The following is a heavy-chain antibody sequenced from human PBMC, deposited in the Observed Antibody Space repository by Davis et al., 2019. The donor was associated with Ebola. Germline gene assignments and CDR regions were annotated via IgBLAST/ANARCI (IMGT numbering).Heavy chain of an antibody. CDR3: ARLPDFWSGYQSYYYYYGMDV. CDR1: GFRFSSHW. CDR2: IYPGDSDT. Sequence: GGSLRLSCKDSGFRFSSHWIAWVRQMPGKGLEWMGIIYPGDSDTRYSPSFQGQVTISADKSISTAYLQWSSLKASDTAMYYCARLPDFWSGYQSYYYYYGMDVWGQGTTVTVSS. J-gene: IGHJ6*02. D-gene: IGHD3-3*01. V-gene: IGHV5-51*01.